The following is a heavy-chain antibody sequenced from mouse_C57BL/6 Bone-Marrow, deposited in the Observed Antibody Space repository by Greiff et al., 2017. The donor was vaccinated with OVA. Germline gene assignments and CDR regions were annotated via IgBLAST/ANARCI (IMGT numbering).Heavy chain of an antibody. D-gene: IGHD4-1*01. CDR2: ISYDGSN. V-gene: IGHV3-6*01. J-gene: IGHJ2*01. CDR1: GYSITSGYY. Sequence: EVKLQESGPGLVKPSQSLSLTCSVTGYSITSGYYWNWIRQFPGNKLEWMGYISYDGSNNYNPSLKNRISITRDTSKNQFFLKLNSVTTEDTATYYCAREGNWVGFLDYWGQGTTLTVSS. CDR3: AREGNWVGFLDY.